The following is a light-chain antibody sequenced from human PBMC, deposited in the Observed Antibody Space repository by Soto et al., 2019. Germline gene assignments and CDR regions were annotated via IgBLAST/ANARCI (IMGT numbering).Light chain of an antibody. J-gene: IGKJ1*01. CDR3: QQYNNWPL. Sequence: EILLTQSPGTLSLSRWETATLACRASQRISSNLAWYQQRPGQAPRLLIYGASTRAPGVPARFSGSGSGTEFTLTISSLQSEDFAVYYCQQYNNWPLFGQGTKVDIK. CDR2: GAS. V-gene: IGKV3-15*01. CDR1: QRISSN.